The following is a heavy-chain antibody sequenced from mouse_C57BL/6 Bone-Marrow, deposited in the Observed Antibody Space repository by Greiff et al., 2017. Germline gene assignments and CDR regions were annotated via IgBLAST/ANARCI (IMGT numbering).Heavy chain of an antibody. CDR3: ARGFTTVVATDFDY. CDR1: GYSITSGYY. J-gene: IGHJ2*01. D-gene: IGHD1-1*01. CDR2: ISYDGSN. Sequence: ESGPGLVKPSQSLSLTCSVTGYSITSGYYWNWIRQFPGNKLEWMGYISYDGSNNYNPSLKNRISIPRDTSKNQFFLKLNSVTTEDTATYYCARGFTTVVATDFDYWGQGTTLTVSS. V-gene: IGHV3-6*01.